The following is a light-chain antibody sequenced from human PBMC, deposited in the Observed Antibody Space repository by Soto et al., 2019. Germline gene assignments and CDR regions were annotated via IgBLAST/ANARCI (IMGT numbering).Light chain of an antibody. CDR1: SSDVGTYTL. V-gene: IGLV2-23*01. Sequence: QSVLTQPASVSGSPGQSITISCTGISSDVGTYTLISWYQQYPGKAPKLVIYEGNKRPSGVSNRFSGSKSGNTASLTISGLQAEDEADYYFCSHAGGITVYVFGAGTKLTVL. J-gene: IGLJ1*01. CDR3: CSHAGGITVYV. CDR2: EGN.